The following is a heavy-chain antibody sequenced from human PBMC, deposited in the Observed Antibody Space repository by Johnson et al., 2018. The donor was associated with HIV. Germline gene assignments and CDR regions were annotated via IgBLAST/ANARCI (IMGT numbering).Heavy chain of an antibody. V-gene: IGHV3-20*04. D-gene: IGHD2-8*01. CDR2: INWNGGST. CDR1: GFTSDDYG. J-gene: IGHJ3*02. CDR3: ASALCTWGAFDI. Sequence: VQLVESGGGVVRPGGSLRLSCAAAGFTSDDYGMSWVRQAPGKGLEWVSGINWNGGSTGYADSVKGRFTISRDNAKNSRYLQMNSLRAEDTAVYYCASALCTWGAFDIWGQGTMVTVSS.